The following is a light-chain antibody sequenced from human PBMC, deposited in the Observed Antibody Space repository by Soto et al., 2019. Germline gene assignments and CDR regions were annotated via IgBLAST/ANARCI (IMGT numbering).Light chain of an antibody. CDR3: AAWDDSLNVV. V-gene: IGLV1-44*01. CDR1: SSNIGSNT. Sequence: QSVLTQPPSASGTPGQRVTISCSGSSSNIGSNTVNWYQRLPGTAPKLLSYSNNQRPSGVPDRFSGSKSGTSASLAISGLQSEDEADYYCAAWDDSLNVVFGGGTKLTVL. CDR2: SNN. J-gene: IGLJ3*02.